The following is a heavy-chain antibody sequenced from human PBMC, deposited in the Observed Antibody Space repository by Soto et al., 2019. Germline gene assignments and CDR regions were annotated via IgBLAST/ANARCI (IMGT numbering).Heavy chain of an antibody. D-gene: IGHD2-21*02. J-gene: IGHJ6*02. CDR2: MYNTGRT. CDR1: GCSISRYY. CDR3: ARDLWGYCGTDCYPLDV. V-gene: IGHV4-59*01. Sequence: QVQLQESGPGLVKPSETLSLTCTVSGCSISRYYWSWIRQPPGKGLEWIGYMYNTGRTVYNPSFKSRVNISVDTSKNQFSLQLDSVTAADTAVYYCARDLWGYCGTDCYPLDVWGQGTTVTVSS.